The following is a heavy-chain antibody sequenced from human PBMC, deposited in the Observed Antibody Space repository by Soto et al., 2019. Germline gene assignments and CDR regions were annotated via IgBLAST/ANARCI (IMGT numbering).Heavy chain of an antibody. V-gene: IGHV3-30*03. D-gene: IGHD4-17*01. J-gene: IGHJ4*02. CDR2: ISYDGSNK. CDR1: GFTFSSYG. Sequence: QVQLVESGGGVVQPGRSLRLSCAASGFTFSSYGMHWVRQAPGKGLEWVAVISYDGSNKYHADSVKGRFTISRDNSKNPLYLQMNRLRAEDTAVYYCATESTVLFSIDYWGQGTLVTVSS. CDR3: ATESTVLFSIDY.